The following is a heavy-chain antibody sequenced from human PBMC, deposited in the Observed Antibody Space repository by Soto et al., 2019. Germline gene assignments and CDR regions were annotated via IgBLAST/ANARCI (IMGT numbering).Heavy chain of an antibody. V-gene: IGHV1-18*01. CDR2: ISAYNGNT. CDR1: GYTITSYG. CDR3: ARDADYAMGNWFGR. J-gene: IGHJ5*02. Sequence: GASVKVSCKASGYTITSYGISWVRQASGQGLEWIGWISAYNGNTNYAQKLQGRVTMTTDTSTSTAYMELRSPRSDDTAVYYCARDADYAMGNWFGRWGQGTLVTVSS. D-gene: IGHD3-16*01.